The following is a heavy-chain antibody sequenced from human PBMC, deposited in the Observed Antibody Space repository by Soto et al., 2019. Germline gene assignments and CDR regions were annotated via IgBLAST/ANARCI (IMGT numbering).Heavy chain of an antibody. Sequence: PPETLSLTCPFSGSSVNHNYRYDWILQPQGKALEWIGYMYYSGTTYYNPSIKSRVTMSVDTTKNQFSLEVNTMIAVDTAAHHRAYYFGHDLWSLHTISDSWG. CDR1: GSSVNHNYR. CDR3: AYYFGHDLWSLHTISDS. V-gene: IGHV4-28*01. CDR2: MYYSGTT. J-gene: IGHJ5*01. D-gene: IGHD3-3*01.